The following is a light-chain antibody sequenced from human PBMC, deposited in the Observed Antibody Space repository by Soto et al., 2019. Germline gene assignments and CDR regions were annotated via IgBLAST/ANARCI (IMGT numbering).Light chain of an antibody. Sequence: DIQMTQSPSSLSASVGDTVTITCRASQGISNDLAWYKRKPGQITNLLIYAASTLQSGVPSRFSGSGSGTDCTRTISSLRPEDVANYYWHKYNNAPRTFGQGTKVEIK. J-gene: IGKJ1*01. CDR1: QGISND. CDR2: AAS. V-gene: IGKV1-27*01. CDR3: HKYNNAPRT.